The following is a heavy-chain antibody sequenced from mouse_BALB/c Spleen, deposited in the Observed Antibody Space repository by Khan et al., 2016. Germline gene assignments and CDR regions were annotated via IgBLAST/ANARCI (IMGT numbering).Heavy chain of an antibody. Sequence: QVQLQQSGAKLARPGASVKLSCKASGYTFTNYWMQWVKQRPGQGLEWIGAIYPGDGDTRYTQKFKAKATLTADESSSTASMQLSSLASEDSAVYYCARSKIRGYFDYWGQGTTLTVSS. V-gene: IGHV1-87*01. J-gene: IGHJ2*01. D-gene: IGHD2-4*01. CDR2: IYPGDGDT. CDR1: GYTFTNYW. CDR3: ARSKIRGYFDY.